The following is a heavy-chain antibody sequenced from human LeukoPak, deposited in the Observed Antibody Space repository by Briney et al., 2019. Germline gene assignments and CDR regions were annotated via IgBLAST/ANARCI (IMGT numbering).Heavy chain of an antibody. CDR3: ARTQNGEENWFDP. CDR1: GGSISSYY. V-gene: IGHV4-59*01. Sequence: PSETLSLTCTVSGGSISSYYWSWIRQPPGKGLEWIGYIYYSGSTNYNPSLKSRVTISVDTSKNQSSLKLSSVTAADTAVYYCARTQNGEENWFDPWGQGTLVTVSS. J-gene: IGHJ5*02. CDR2: IYYSGST.